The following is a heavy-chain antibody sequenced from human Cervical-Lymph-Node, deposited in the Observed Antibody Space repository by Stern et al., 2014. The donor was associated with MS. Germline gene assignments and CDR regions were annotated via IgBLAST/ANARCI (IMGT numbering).Heavy chain of an antibody. CDR1: GGSISSGSYY. CDR3: ARGATTIGGFDP. CDR2: IYTSGST. D-gene: IGHD3-3*01. Sequence: QLQLQESGPGLVKPSQTLSLTCTVSGGSISSGSYYWSWIRQPAGKGLEWIGRIYTSGSTNSNPSLKSRVTIHVDTSKNQFSLKLGSVTAADTAVYYCARGATTIGGFDPWGQGTLVTVSS. J-gene: IGHJ5*02. V-gene: IGHV4-61*02.